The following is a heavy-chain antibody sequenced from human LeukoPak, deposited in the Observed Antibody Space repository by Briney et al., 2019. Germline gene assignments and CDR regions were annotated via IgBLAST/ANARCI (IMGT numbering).Heavy chain of an antibody. Sequence: GESLKISCKGSGYNFTTYWIAWVRQMPGKGLEWKGIISPADSDTRYSPSFQGQVTISVDKSITTAYLQWSSLKASDTAMYYCATRFKGGWFSFDFWGRGTLVTVSS. J-gene: IGHJ4*02. V-gene: IGHV5-51*01. CDR3: ATRFKGGWFSFDF. CDR2: ISPADSDT. D-gene: IGHD6-19*01. CDR1: GYNFTTYW.